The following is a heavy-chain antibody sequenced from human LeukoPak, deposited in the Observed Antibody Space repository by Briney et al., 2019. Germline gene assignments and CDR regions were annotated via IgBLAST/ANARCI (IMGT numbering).Heavy chain of an antibody. Sequence: GGSLRLSRAASGFTFNSYAMTWVRQAPGEGLEWVSAISVSGGTTDYADSVKGRFTISRDNSKNTLYLQMNSLRAEDTAVYFCAKGVNGYSSSWYDYWGQGTLVTVSS. CDR1: GFTFNSYA. D-gene: IGHD6-13*01. CDR2: ISVSGGTT. CDR3: AKGVNGYSSSWYDY. V-gene: IGHV3-23*01. J-gene: IGHJ4*02.